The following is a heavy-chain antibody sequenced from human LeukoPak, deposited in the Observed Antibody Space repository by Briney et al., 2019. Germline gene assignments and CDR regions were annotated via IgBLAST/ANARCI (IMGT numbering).Heavy chain of an antibody. CDR1: GFTFSSYA. Sequence: GGSLRLSCAASGFTFSSYAMHWVRQAPGKGLEWVAVISYDGSNKYYADSVKGRFTISRDNSKNTLYLQMNSLRAEDTAVYYCARDEWYGGFFFDYWGQGTLVTVSS. D-gene: IGHD3-10*01. J-gene: IGHJ4*02. V-gene: IGHV3-30*04. CDR2: ISYDGSNK. CDR3: ARDEWYGGFFFDY.